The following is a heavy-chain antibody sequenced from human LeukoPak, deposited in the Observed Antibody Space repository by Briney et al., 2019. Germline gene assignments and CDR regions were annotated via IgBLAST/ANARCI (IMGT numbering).Heavy chain of an antibody. CDR2: IYYSGST. V-gene: IGHV4-39*01. Sequence: SETLSLTCTVSGGSISSSSYYWGWIRQPPGKGLEWIGSIYYSGSTYYNPSLKSRVTISVDTSKNQFSLKLSSVTAADTAVCICVRHAYCGGDCYLNWFDPWGQGTLVTVSS. CDR1: GGSISSSSYY. CDR3: VRHAYCGGDCYLNWFDP. D-gene: IGHD2-21*02. J-gene: IGHJ5*02.